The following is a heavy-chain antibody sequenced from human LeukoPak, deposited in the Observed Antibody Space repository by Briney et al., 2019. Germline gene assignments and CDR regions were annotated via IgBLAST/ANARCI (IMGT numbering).Heavy chain of an antibody. CDR2: IYHSGST. V-gene: IGHV4-38-2*02. D-gene: IGHD2-21*01. CDR1: GYSISSGYY. Sequence: SEALSLTCTVSGYSISSGYYWGWIRQPPGKGLEWIGSIYHSGSTYYNPSLKSRVTISVDTSKNQFSLKLSSVTAADTAVYYCARVCASSGDCLFDYWGQGTLVTVSS. CDR3: ARVCASSGDCLFDY. J-gene: IGHJ4*02.